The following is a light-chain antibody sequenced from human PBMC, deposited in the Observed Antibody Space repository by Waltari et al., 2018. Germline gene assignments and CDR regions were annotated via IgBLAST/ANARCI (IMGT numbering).Light chain of an antibody. CDR2: DVT. CDR1: SSEVGSYNY. J-gene: IGLJ3*02. Sequence: QSALTQPRSVSGSPGQSVTISCTGTSSEVGSYNYVSWFQQHPGKAPKLMIYDVTKRPSGVPDRFSGSKSGITASLTISGLQADDEADYYCCSYAGSYTLGVFGGGTKLTVL. CDR3: CSYAGSYTLGV. V-gene: IGLV2-11*01.